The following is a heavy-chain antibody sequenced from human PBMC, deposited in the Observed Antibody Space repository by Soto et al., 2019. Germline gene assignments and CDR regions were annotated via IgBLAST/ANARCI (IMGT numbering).Heavy chain of an antibody. D-gene: IGHD3-3*01. CDR2: IYPSDSDT. CDR1: GYNFAGYW. J-gene: IGHJ4*02. CDR3: ARGGVSTRTFDY. V-gene: IGHV5-51*01. Sequence: PGESLNISCKGSGYNFAGYWIAWVRQMPGKGLELMGIIYPSDSDTRYRPSFQGQVTISADKSISSAYLQWSSLRASDTAMYYCARGGVSTRTFDYWGQRTPVTVSS.